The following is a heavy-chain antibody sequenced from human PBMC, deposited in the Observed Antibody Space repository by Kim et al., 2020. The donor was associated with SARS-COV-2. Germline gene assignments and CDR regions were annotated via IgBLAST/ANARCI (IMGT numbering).Heavy chain of an antibody. Sequence: SETLSLTCTVSGGSISSYYWSWIRQPPGKGLEWIGYIYYSGSTNYNPSLKSRVTISVDTSKNQFSLKLSSVTAADTAVYYCARVDFWSGPQLDYWGQGTLVTVSS. CDR2: IYYSGST. D-gene: IGHD3-3*01. J-gene: IGHJ4*02. CDR3: ARVDFWSGPQLDY. V-gene: IGHV4-59*01. CDR1: GGSISSYY.